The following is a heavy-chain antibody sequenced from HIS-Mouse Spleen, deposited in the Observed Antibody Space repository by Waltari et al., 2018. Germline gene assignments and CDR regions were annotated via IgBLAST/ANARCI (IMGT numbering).Heavy chain of an antibody. CDR2: IYYSGST. D-gene: IGHD6-13*01. CDR1: GGSISLYS. CDR3: ARLTYSSSWYFDY. J-gene: IGHJ4*02. Sequence: QVQLQESGPGLVKPSETLSLTCTVSGGSISLYSWRWIRQPPGKGLEWIGYIYYSGSTNYNPSLKSRVTISVDTSKNQFSLKLSSVTAADTAVYYCARLTYSSSWYFDYWGQGTLVTVSS. V-gene: IGHV4-59*08.